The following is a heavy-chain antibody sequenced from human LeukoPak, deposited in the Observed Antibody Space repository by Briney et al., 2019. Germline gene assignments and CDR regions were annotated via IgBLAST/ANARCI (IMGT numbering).Heavy chain of an antibody. D-gene: IGHD3-10*01. Sequence: ASVKGSCKASGLSFSTYGFSWVRQAPGQGLEWMGWISAYNGKINYAQKFQGRVTITADKSTSTAYMELSSLRSEDTAVYYCARVGAGSYYFDYWGQGTLVTVSS. CDR1: GLSFSTYG. CDR2: ISAYNGKI. CDR3: ARVGAGSYYFDY. J-gene: IGHJ4*02. V-gene: IGHV1-18*01.